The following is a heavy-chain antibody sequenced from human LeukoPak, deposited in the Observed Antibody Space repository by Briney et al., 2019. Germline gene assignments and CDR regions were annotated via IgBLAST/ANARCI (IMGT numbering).Heavy chain of an antibody. D-gene: IGHD2-2*01. CDR2: MNPNSGNT. V-gene: IGHV1-8*01. J-gene: IGHJ6*02. Sequence: ASVKVSCKASGYTFTSYDINWVRQATGQGLEWMGWMNPNSGNTGYAQKFQGRVTMTRNTSISTAYMELSSLRSEDTAVYYCARGRYCSSTSCYWWDYYYYGMDVWGQGTTVTVSS. CDR3: ARGRYCSSTSCYWWDYYYYGMDV. CDR1: GYTFTSYD.